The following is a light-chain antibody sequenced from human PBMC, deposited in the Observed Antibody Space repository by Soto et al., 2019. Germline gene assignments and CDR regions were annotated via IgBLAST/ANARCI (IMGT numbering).Light chain of an antibody. V-gene: IGLV1-40*01. Sequence: QSVLTQPPSVSGAPGQRVTISCTGTSSNIGGGYDVHWYQQLPGTAPKLLIYGNSNRPSGVPDRFSGSKSGTSASLAITGRQPEDEADYYCQSYDSSLSGVVFGGGTKLTVL. J-gene: IGLJ2*01. CDR2: GNS. CDR3: QSYDSSLSGVV. CDR1: SSNIGGGYD.